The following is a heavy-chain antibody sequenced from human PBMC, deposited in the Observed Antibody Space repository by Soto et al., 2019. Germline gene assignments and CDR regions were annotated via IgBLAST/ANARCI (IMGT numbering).Heavy chain of an antibody. CDR2: IKQDGSEK. D-gene: IGHD2-15*01. CDR1: GFTFSDYW. V-gene: IGHV3-7*01. CDR3: AIDGRHCSRGKCYWSSSDY. Sequence: EVQLVESGGGLVQPGGSLRLSCAASGFTFSDYWMSWVRQAPGKGLEWVANIKQDGSEKYYVDSVKGRFTISRDNAKKSLSLQMNSLRAEDTAVYDCAIDGRHCSRGKCYWSSSDYLGHGTLVTVPS. J-gene: IGHJ4*01.